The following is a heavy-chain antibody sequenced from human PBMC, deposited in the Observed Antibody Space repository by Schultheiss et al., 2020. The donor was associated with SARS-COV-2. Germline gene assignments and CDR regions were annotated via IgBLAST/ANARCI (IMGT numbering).Heavy chain of an antibody. CDR2: IRSKAYGGTT. CDR3: TRDEAGWELRPVPGMDV. CDR1: GFTFSSYA. J-gene: IGHJ6*02. D-gene: IGHD1-26*01. V-gene: IGHV3-49*04. Sequence: GGSLRLSCAASGFTFSSYAMSWVRQAPGKGLEWVGFIRSKAYGGTTEYAASVKGRFTISRDDSKSIAYLQMNSLKTEDTAVYYCTRDEAGWELRPVPGMDVWGQGTTVTVSS.